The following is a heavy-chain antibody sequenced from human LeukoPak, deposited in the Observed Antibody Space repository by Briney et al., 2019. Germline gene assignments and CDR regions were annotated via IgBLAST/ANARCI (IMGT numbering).Heavy chain of an antibody. CDR3: ARLVSNYYADY. CDR2: IYYSGST. CDR1: GYSISSGYY. V-gene: IGHV4-38-2*01. D-gene: IGHD4-11*01. Sequence: PSETLSLTCAVSGYSISSGYYWGWIRQPPGKGLEWIGSIYYSGSTYYNPSLKSRVTISVDTSKNQFSLKLSSVTAADTAVYYCARLVSNYYADYWGQGTLVTVSS. J-gene: IGHJ4*02.